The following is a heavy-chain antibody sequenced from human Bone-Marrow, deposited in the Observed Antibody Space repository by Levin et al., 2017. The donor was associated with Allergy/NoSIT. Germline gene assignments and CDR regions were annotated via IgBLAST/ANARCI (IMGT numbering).Heavy chain of an antibody. D-gene: IGHD6-25*01. CDR2: MYSGGTT. CDR3: ARVPGYS. Sequence: LSGGSLRLSCAASGFTVSNNYMAWVRQPPGKGLEWVSFMYSGGTTHYADSVKGRFTISRDNSKNTLYLQMNSLRAEDTAVYYCARVPGYSWGQGTLVTVSS. V-gene: IGHV3-53*03. J-gene: IGHJ4*02. CDR1: GFTVSNNY.